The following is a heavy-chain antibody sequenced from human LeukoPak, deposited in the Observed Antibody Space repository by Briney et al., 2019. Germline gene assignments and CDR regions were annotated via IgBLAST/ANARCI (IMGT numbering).Heavy chain of an antibody. V-gene: IGHV4-39*01. CDR3: ASRDHFGESPTPFDY. CDR2: IYYSGST. Sequence: SETLSLTCTVSGGSISSSSYYWGWIRQPPGKGLEWIGSIYYSGSTYYNPSLKSRVTISVDTSKNQFSLKLSSVTAADTAVYYCASRDHFGESPTPFDYWGQGTLVTVSS. J-gene: IGHJ4*02. D-gene: IGHD3-10*01. CDR1: GGSISSSSYY.